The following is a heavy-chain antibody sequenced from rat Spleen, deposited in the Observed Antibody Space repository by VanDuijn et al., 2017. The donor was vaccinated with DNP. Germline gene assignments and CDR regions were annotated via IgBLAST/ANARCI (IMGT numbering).Heavy chain of an antibody. CDR3: TTEPSLITTTGY. Sequence: EEQLVESGGGFVQPGRSMKLSCAASGFTFSDYYMAWVRQAPTKGLEWVASISYDGGSTYYRDSVKGRFTISRDNAKSSQYLQMDSLRSEDTATYYCTTEPSLITTTGYWGQGVMVTVSS. D-gene: IGHD1-10*01. J-gene: IGHJ2*01. V-gene: IGHV5-20*01. CDR2: ISYDGGST. CDR1: GFTFSDYY.